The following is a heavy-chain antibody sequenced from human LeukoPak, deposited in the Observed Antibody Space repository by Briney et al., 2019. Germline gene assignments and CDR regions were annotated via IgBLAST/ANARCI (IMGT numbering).Heavy chain of an antibody. CDR2: IIPILGIA. Sequence: SVKVSCKASGGTFSSYAISWVRQAPGQGLEWMGRIIPILGIANYAQKFQGRVTITADKSTSTAYMELSSLRSEDTAVYYCARVKWELLKGHPPRQYYFDYWGQGTLVTVSS. D-gene: IGHD1-26*01. J-gene: IGHJ4*02. CDR1: GGTFSSYA. CDR3: ARVKWELLKGHPPRQYYFDY. V-gene: IGHV1-69*04.